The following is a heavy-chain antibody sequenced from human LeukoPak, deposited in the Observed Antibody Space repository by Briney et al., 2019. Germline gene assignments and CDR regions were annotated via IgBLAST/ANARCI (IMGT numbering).Heavy chain of an antibody. J-gene: IGHJ6*03. D-gene: IGHD2/OR15-2a*01. CDR2: INADGSST. Sequence: GGSLRLSCAASGFTFNTFWMHWVRQAPGKGRVWVSSINADGSSTSHADSMKRRFTISRDNAKNTLYLQMNSLRADDTAVYYCASQQSFHYYYMDVWGKGTTVTVSS. V-gene: IGHV3-74*01. CDR3: ASQQSFHYYYMDV. CDR1: GFTFNTFW.